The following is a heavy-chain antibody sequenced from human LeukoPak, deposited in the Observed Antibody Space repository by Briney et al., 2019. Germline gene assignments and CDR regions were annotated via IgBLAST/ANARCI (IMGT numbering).Heavy chain of an antibody. D-gene: IGHD1-26*01. Sequence: GGSLRLSCAASGFTFSSYVMSWVRQAPGKGLEWVSCISGRGESTHFADSAKGRFTISRDNSKNTLSLQMNSLRAEDTAVYYCARDIGSGNYFDYWGQGTLVTVSS. V-gene: IGHV3-23*01. CDR1: GFTFSSYV. J-gene: IGHJ4*02. CDR3: ARDIGSGNYFDY. CDR2: ISGRGEST.